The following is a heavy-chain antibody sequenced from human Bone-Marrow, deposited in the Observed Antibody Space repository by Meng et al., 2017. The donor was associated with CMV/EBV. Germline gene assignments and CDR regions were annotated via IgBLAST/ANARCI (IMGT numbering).Heavy chain of an antibody. D-gene: IGHD3-3*01. CDR3: ARSLSFKSGFQNRNWFDS. Sequence: ASVKVSCKASGYTLIRYYMHWVRQAPGQGLEWLEIMNPSSGNTSYAQKLQGRVTMTTDTSTSTAYMELRSLRSDDTAVYYCARSLSFKSGFQNRNWFDSWGQGTLVTVSS. CDR2: MNPSSGNT. J-gene: IGHJ5*01. V-gene: IGHV1-46*01. CDR1: GYTLIRYY.